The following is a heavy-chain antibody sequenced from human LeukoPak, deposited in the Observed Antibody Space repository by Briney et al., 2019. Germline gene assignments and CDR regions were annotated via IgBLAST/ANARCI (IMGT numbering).Heavy chain of an antibody. J-gene: IGHJ5*02. Sequence: GESLKISSKGSGYNFTSYWIGWVRQMPGKGLEWMGIIYPGDSDTRYSPSFQVQVTISADKSISTAYLQWSSLKASDTAMYYCARSGYLENLHNWFDPWGQGTLVTVSS. D-gene: IGHD3-3*01. CDR1: GYNFTSYW. V-gene: IGHV5-51*01. CDR2: IYPGDSDT. CDR3: ARSGYLENLHNWFDP.